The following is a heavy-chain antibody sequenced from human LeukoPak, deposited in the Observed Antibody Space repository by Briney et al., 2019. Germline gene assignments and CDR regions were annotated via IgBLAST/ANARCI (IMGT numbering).Heavy chain of an antibody. Sequence: SETLSLTCTVSGGSVSSYFWSWIRQPPGKWLEWIGYVYYSGSTNYNPSLKSRVTISVDTSKTQFSLRLSSVTAADTAVYYCARHLGPGWHAMDVWGQGTTVTVSS. V-gene: IGHV4-59*08. CDR3: ARHLGPGWHAMDV. CDR1: GGSVSSYF. J-gene: IGHJ6*02. D-gene: IGHD2-15*01. CDR2: VYYSGST.